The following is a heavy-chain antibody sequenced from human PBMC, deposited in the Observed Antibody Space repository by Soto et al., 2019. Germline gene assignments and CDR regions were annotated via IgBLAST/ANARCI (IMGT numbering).Heavy chain of an antibody. V-gene: IGHV4-39*01. Sequence: LSLTCTVSGGSISSSSYYWGWIRQPPGKGLEWIGSIYYSGSTYYNPSLKSRVTISVDTSKNQFSLKLSSVTAADTAVYYCARHDSGTMVRGVAFDYWGQGTLVTVSS. J-gene: IGHJ4*02. CDR1: GGSISSSSYY. D-gene: IGHD3-10*01. CDR2: IYYSGST. CDR3: ARHDSGTMVRGVAFDY.